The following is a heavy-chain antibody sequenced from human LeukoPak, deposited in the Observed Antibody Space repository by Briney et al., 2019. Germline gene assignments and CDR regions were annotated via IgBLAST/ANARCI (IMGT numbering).Heavy chain of an antibody. J-gene: IGHJ4*02. V-gene: IGHV4-34*01. CDR3: ARDSTVAGRVY. D-gene: IGHD6-19*01. CDR1: GGSFSGYY. Sequence: PSETLSLTCAVYGGSFSGYYWSWIRQPPGKGLEWVGEINHSGSTNYNPSLKSRVTISVDTSKNQFSLKLSSVTAADTAVYYCARDSTVAGRVYWGQGTLVTVSS. CDR2: INHSGST.